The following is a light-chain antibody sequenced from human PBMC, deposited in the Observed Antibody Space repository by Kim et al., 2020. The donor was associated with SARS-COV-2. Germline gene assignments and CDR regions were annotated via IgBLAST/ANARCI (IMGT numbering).Light chain of an antibody. J-gene: IGLJ2*01. CDR2: QDS. CDR1: KLGDKY. V-gene: IGLV3-1*01. CDR3: QAWDSSLV. Sequence: SYELTQPPSVSVSPGQTASITCSGDKLGDKYACWYQQKPGQSPVLVIYQDSKRPSGIPERFSGPNSGNTATLTISGTQAMDEADYYCQAWDSSLVFGGGTQLTVL.